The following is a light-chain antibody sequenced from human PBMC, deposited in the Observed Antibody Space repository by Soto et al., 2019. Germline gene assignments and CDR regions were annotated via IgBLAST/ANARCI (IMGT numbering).Light chain of an antibody. CDR2: RAY. V-gene: IGKV3-20*01. CDR1: QSVSDN. Sequence: TQSPGTLSLSPGERATLSCRASQSVSDNLAWYQQKPGQVPRLLIYRAYTRATGVPDGFSGSGSGTEFTLTISRLEPEDFAVYYCQQYGSSSWTFGQGTKVDIK. J-gene: IGKJ1*01. CDR3: QQYGSSSWT.